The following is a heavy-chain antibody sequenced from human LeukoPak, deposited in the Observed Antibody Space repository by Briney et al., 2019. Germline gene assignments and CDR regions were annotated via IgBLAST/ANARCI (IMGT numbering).Heavy chain of an antibody. CDR2: IQSKTDGGKT. D-gene: IGHD3-3*02. V-gene: IGHV3-15*07. CDR1: GFIFSDHY. CDR3: TTGIRGD. J-gene: IGHJ4*02. Sequence: PGGSLRLSCAASGFIFSDHYMDWVRQAPGKGLEWVGRIQSKTDGGKTDYAAPVKGRFTISRDDSKNTLYLQMNSLKTEDTAIYYCTTGIRGDWGQGTLVTVSS.